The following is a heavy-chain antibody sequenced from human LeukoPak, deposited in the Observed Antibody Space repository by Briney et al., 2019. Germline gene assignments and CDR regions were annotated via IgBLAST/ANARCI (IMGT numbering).Heavy chain of an antibody. Sequence: SETLSLTCTVSGGSIRRYYWSWIRQPPGKGLEWIGYIYYSGSTNYNASLKSRVTISVDTSKNQFSLKLSSVTAADRAVYYCARAISPFFSFDIWGQGTMVTVSS. CDR2: IYYSGST. CDR1: GGSIRRYY. J-gene: IGHJ3*02. V-gene: IGHV4-59*08. CDR3: ARAISPFFSFDI. D-gene: IGHD5-24*01.